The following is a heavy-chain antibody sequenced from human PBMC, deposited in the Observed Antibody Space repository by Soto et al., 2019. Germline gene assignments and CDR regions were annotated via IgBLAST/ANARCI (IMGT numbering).Heavy chain of an antibody. CDR2: TYYRSRWYN. J-gene: IGHJ3*02. V-gene: IGHV6-1*01. CDR1: GDSVSSDNAA. Sequence: SQTLSLTCVISGDSVSSDNAAWNWIRQSPSRGLEWLGRTYYRSRWYNDYALSVKGRITINPDTSKNQFSLQINSVTPEDTGVYYCARVEGPGGRNAFDIWGQGTMVTVSS. D-gene: IGHD3-16*01. CDR3: ARVEGPGGRNAFDI.